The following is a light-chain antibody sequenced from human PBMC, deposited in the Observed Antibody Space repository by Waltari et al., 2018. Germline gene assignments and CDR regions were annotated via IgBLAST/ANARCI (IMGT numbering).Light chain of an antibody. Sequence: EIVLTQSPATLSLSPGERATLSCRASQSVSSYLAWTQHKPGQAPRLLICDASNRATGIPARFSGSWSGTDFTLTISSLEPEDSAVYYCQHRSDWPKVTFGQGTRLEIK. J-gene: IGKJ5*01. CDR1: QSVSSY. CDR3: QHRSDWPKVT. V-gene: IGKV3-11*01. CDR2: DAS.